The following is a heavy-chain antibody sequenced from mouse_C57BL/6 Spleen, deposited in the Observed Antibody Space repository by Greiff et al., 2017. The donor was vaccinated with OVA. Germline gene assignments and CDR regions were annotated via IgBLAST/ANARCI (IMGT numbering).Heavy chain of an antibody. CDR3: AGGGGITTVVALYAMDY. J-gene: IGHJ4*01. D-gene: IGHD1-1*01. Sequence: QVQLQQSGAELVKPGASVKISCKASGYAFSSYWMNWVKQRPGKGLEWIGQIYPGDGDTNYNGKFKGKATLTADKSSSTAYMQLSSLTSEDSAVYFCAGGGGITTVVALYAMDYWGQGTSVTVSS. CDR1: GYAFSSYW. CDR2: IYPGDGDT. V-gene: IGHV1-80*01.